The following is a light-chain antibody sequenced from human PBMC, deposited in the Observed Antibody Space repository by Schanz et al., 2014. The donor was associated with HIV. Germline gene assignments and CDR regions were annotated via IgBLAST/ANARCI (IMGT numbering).Light chain of an antibody. V-gene: IGKV1-12*01. CDR2: AAS. CDR1: QGIGSW. CDR3: QKANDVPYT. Sequence: DIQMTQSPSSVSASVGDRVTITCRASQGIGSWLAWYQQKPGKAPKLLTSAASNLQRGVPSRFSGSGSGTLFTLTISSLQPEDYATYYCQKANDVPYTFGQGTKVDIK. J-gene: IGKJ2*01.